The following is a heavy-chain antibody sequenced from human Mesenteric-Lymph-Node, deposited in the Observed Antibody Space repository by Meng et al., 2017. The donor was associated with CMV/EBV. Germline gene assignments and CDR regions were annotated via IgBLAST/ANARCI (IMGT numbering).Heavy chain of an antibody. J-gene: IGHJ4*02. CDR3: AKDHSWDSLYYFDY. Sequence: GGSLRLSCAASGFTFRSNAMHWVRQAPGKGLEWVAFIRYDGSNKYYADSVKGRFTISRDNSKNTLYLQMNSLRAEDTAVYYCAKDHSWDSLYYFDYWGQGTLVTVSS. V-gene: IGHV3-30*02. CDR2: IRYDGSNK. D-gene: IGHD1-26*01. CDR1: GFTFRSNA.